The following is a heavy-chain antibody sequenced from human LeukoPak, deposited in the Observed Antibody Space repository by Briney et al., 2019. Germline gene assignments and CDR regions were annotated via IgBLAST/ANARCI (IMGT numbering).Heavy chain of an antibody. V-gene: IGHV1-18*01. D-gene: IGHD3-10*01. CDR2: ISAYNGNT. CDR3: ARDWTRITMVRGVTRPLGY. J-gene: IGHJ4*02. CDR1: GYTFTSYG. Sequence: ASVKVSCKASGYTFTSYGTSWVRQAPGQGLEWMGWISAYNGNTNYAQKLQGRVTMTTDTSTSTAYMELRSLRSDDTAVYYCARDWTRITMVRGVTRPLGYWGQGTLVTVSS.